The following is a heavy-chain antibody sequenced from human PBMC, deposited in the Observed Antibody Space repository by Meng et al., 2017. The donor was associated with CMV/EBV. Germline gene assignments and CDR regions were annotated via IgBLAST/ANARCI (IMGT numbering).Heavy chain of an antibody. V-gene: IGHV4-39*07. J-gene: IGHJ4*02. CDR1: GGSISSSSYY. CDR2: IYYSGST. Sequence: SETLSLTCTVSGGSISSSSYYWGWIRQPPGKGLEWIGSIYYSGSTYYNPSLKSRVTISVDTSKNQLSLKLSSVTAADTAVYYCARSHTAMTLPNIYFDYWGQGTLVTVSS. CDR3: ARSHTAMTLPNIYFDY. D-gene: IGHD5-18*01.